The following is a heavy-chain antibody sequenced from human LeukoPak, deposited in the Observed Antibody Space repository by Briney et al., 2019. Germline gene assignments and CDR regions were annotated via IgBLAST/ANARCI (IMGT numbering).Heavy chain of an antibody. Sequence: SETLSLTCAVYGGSFSGYYWSWIRQPPGKGLEWIGEINHSGSTNYNPSLKSRVTISVDTSKNQFSLKLSSVTAADTAVYYCARASTTTVVTHNWFDPWDQGTLVTVSS. J-gene: IGHJ5*02. CDR3: ARASTTTVVTHNWFDP. V-gene: IGHV4-34*01. CDR2: INHSGST. D-gene: IGHD4-23*01. CDR1: GGSFSGYY.